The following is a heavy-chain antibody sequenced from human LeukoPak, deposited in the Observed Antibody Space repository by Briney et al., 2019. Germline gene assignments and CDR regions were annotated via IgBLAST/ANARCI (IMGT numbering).Heavy chain of an antibody. V-gene: IGHV1-2*02. D-gene: IGHD3-3*01. CDR2: INPNSGGT. CDR3: AKDLRFLDELGAH. CDR1: GYTFTGYY. Sequence: ASVKVSCKASGYTFTGYYMHWVRQAPGQGLEWMGWINPNSGGTSYAQKFQGRVTMTRDTSISTAYMELSRLRSDDTAVYYCAKDLRFLDELGAHWGQGTLVTVSS. J-gene: IGHJ4*02.